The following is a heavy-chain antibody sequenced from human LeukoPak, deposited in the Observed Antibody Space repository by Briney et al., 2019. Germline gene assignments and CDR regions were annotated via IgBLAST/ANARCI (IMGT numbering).Heavy chain of an antibody. Sequence: GGSLRLSCAASGFTFSSYAMHWVRQAPGKGLEWVAVISYDGSNKYYADSVKGRFTISRDNSKNTLYLQMNSLRAEDTAVYYCARTLDERGFDYRGQGTLVTVSS. CDR3: ARTLDERGFDY. V-gene: IGHV3-30-3*01. CDR2: ISYDGSNK. D-gene: IGHD1-1*01. J-gene: IGHJ4*02. CDR1: GFTFSSYA.